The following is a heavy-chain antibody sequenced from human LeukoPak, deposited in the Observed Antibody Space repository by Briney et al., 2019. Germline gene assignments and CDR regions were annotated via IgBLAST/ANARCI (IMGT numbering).Heavy chain of an antibody. Sequence: GGSPRLSCAASGFTFSSYAMSWVRQAPGKGLEWVSAISGSGGSTYYADSVKGRFTISRDNSKNTLYLQMNSLRAEDTAVYYCARGSSSSWWGFDYWGQGTLVTVSS. V-gene: IGHV3-23*01. CDR1: GFTFSSYA. CDR3: ARGSSSSWWGFDY. J-gene: IGHJ4*02. CDR2: ISGSGGST. D-gene: IGHD6-13*01.